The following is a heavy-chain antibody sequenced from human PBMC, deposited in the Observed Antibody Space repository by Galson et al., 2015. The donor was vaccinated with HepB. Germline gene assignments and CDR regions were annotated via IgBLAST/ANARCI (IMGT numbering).Heavy chain of an antibody. Sequence: SLRLSCAASGFTFSSYWMGWVRQAPGKGLEWVANIKQDGSEKYYVDSVKGRFTISRDNAKNSLYLQMNSLRAEDTAVYYCARENRMVRGVYDAFDIWGQGTMVTVSS. J-gene: IGHJ3*02. CDR1: GFTFSSYW. CDR3: ARENRMVRGVYDAFDI. V-gene: IGHV3-7*01. CDR2: IKQDGSEK. D-gene: IGHD3-10*01.